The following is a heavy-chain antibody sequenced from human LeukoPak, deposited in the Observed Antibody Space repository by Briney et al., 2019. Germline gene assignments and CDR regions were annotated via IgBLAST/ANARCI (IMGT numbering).Heavy chain of an antibody. Sequence: GGSLRLSCAASGFRFSDYSMNWVRQAPGKGLEWISYIGISSGNANYADSVKGRFTISGDKAKNSLYLQMNSLRVEDTAVYYCARDYKYAFDNWGQGTLVTVSS. CDR3: ARDYKYAFDN. CDR2: IGISSGNA. D-gene: IGHD5-24*01. J-gene: IGHJ4*02. V-gene: IGHV3-48*01. CDR1: GFRFSDYS.